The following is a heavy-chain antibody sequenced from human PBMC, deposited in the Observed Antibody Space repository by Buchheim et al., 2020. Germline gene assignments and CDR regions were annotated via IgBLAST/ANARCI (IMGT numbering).Heavy chain of an antibody. Sequence: QLQLQESGPGLVKPSETLSLSCTVSGGSISSSSYYWGWIRQPPGKGLEWIGSIYYSGSTYYSPSLESRVTILIDTSKNHFSLKLSSVTATDTAVYYCARHASGVLVYSGSGSFDALDSWGQGTL. J-gene: IGHJ4*02. D-gene: IGHD3-10*01. CDR3: ARHASGVLVYSGSGSFDALDS. CDR1: GGSISSSSYY. V-gene: IGHV4-39*01. CDR2: IYYSGST.